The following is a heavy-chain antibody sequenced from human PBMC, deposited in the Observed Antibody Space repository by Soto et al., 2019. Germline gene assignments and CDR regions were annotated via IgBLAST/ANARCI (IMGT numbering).Heavy chain of an antibody. CDR3: ARSTTLGYCSSTRCYADDY. CDR1: GGTFSSYA. CDR2: IIPIFGTA. V-gene: IGHV1-69*13. J-gene: IGHJ4*02. Sequence: SVKVSCKASGGTFSSYAISWVRQAPGQGLDWMGGIIPIFGTANYAQKFQGRVTITADESTSTAYMELSSLRSEDTAVYYCARSTTLGYCSSTRCYADDYWGQGTLVTVSS. D-gene: IGHD2-2*01.